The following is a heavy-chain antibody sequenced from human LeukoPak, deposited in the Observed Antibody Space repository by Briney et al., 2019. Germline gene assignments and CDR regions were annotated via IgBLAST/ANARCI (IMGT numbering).Heavy chain of an antibody. CDR1: GFTFSSLA. CDR2: ISGSGGNT. Sequence: GGSLRLSCAASGFTFSSLAMSWVRQAPGKGLEWVSGISGSGGNTYYADSVKGRFTISRDNAKNSLYLQMNSLRAEDTAVYYCARVYGSGSYLKDAFDIWGQGTMVTVSS. CDR3: ARVYGSGSYLKDAFDI. V-gene: IGHV3-21*01. D-gene: IGHD3-10*01. J-gene: IGHJ3*02.